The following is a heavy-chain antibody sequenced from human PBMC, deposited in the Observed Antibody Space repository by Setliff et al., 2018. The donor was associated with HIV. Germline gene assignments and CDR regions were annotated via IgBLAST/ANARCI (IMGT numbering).Heavy chain of an antibody. CDR1: GFSFRSYY. J-gene: IGHJ4*02. V-gene: IGHV3-74*01. Sequence: PGGSLRLSCAGSGFSFRSYYMHWVRQAPGKGLVWVSRISIDGSNTIYADSVKGRFTISRDNAGNTLYLQMNSLRAEDTAVYYCARGFAGGIGVGDCWGQGTLVTVPQ. CDR3: ARGFAGGIGVGDC. CDR2: ISIDGSNT. D-gene: IGHD2-21*01.